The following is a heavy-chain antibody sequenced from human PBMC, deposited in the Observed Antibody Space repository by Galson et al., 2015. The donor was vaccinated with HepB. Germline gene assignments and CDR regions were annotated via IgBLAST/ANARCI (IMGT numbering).Heavy chain of an antibody. CDR2: ISAYNGNT. Sequence: SVKVSCKASGYTFTSYGISWVRQAPGQGLEWMGWISAYNGNTNYAQKLQGRVTMTTDTSTSTAYMELRSLRPDDTAVYYCARDDTNWNYGNAFDIWGQGTMVTVSS. D-gene: IGHD1-7*01. V-gene: IGHV1-18*04. CDR1: GYTFTSYG. J-gene: IGHJ3*02. CDR3: ARDDTNWNYGNAFDI.